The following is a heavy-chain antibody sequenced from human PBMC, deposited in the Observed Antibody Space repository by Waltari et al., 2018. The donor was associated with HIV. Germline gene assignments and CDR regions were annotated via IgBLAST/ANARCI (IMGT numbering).Heavy chain of an antibody. V-gene: IGHV1-3*01. CDR2: INAGKGDT. CDR1: GYTFSSIA. D-gene: IGHD3-10*01. J-gene: IGHJ6*03. CDR3: ARGQGGSATYFFFYYMDV. Sequence: QVQLVQSGAEVKRAGASVRLSCKASGYTFSSIAVHWVRQAPGQSLEWMGWINAGKGDTKYSQKFQDRIIITRDTSATTAYMELSSLRFEDTAVYYCARGQGGSATYFFFYYMDVWGKGTTVSVS.